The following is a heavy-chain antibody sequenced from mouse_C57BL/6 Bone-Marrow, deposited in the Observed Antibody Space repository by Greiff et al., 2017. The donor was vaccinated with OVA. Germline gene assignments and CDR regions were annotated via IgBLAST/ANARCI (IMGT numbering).Heavy chain of an antibody. V-gene: IGHV3-6*01. CDR3: ARGDNYPFDY. CDR1: GYSITSGYY. Sequence: EVKLMESGPGLVKPSQSLSLTCSVTGYSITSGYYWNWIRQFPGNKLEWMGYISYDGSNNYNPSLKNRISITRDTSKNQFFLKLNSVTTEDTATYYCARGDNYPFDYWGQGTTLTVSS. D-gene: IGHD1-3*01. J-gene: IGHJ2*01. CDR2: ISYDGSN.